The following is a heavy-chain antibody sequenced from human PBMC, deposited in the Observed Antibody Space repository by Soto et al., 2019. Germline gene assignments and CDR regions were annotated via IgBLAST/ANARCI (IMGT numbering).Heavy chain of an antibody. CDR1: GFTFDTYG. J-gene: IGHJ6*02. CDR2: ISYEGSNT. Sequence: GGSLRLSCVASGFTFDTYGIHWVRQAPGKGLQWVALISYEGSNTYYADSVRGRFTISRDNSKNTLYLQMNTLRPEDTGLYYCARVTPGNNLYYFSGLDFWGQGTSVTVYS. V-gene: IGHV3-30-3*01. CDR3: ARVTPGNNLYYFSGLDF. D-gene: IGHD1-1*01.